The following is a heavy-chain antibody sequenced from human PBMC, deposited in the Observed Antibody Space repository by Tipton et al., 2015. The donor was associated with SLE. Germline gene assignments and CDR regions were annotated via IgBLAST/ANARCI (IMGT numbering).Heavy chain of an antibody. D-gene: IGHD3-10*01. CDR2: ISYDLGHK. Sequence: SLRLSCVASGFTFRNYAIHWVRQSPGKGLEWLSFISYDLGHKYFADSVRGRFTISRDFSKNTLYLQMDNLSPADTAVYSCVKDFGSGHYVGTGRPDSWGQGTLLTVSP. CDR1: GFTFRNYA. V-gene: IGHV3-30*18. J-gene: IGHJ4*02. CDR3: VKDFGSGHYVGTGRPDS.